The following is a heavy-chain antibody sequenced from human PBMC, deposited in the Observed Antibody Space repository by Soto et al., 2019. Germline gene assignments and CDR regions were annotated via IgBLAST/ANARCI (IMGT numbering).Heavy chain of an antibody. D-gene: IGHD3-3*02. CDR1: GGSFSGYY. J-gene: IGHJ4*01. V-gene: IGHV4-34*12. CDR3: ACIFSGCFSYDLDY. Sequence: PEETLSLTCAVYGGSFSGYYWSWIRQPPGKGLEWIGSIFYSGSTYYNPSLKSRVTISVDTSKNQFSLKLSSVTAADTAVYYCACIFSGCFSYDLDY. CDR2: IFYSGST.